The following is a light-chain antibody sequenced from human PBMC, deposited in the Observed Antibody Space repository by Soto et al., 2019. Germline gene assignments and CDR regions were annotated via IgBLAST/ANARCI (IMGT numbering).Light chain of an antibody. CDR3: QHYDSFSAT. V-gene: IGKV1-5*03. CDR1: QSISSW. CDR2: KAS. Sequence: DIQMTQSPSTLSPSVGDRVPITCRASQSISSWLAWYQQKPGKAPKLLIYKASFLEGGVPSRFSGSGSGTEFTLTISSLQPDDFASYYCQHYDSFSATFGQGTRLEIK. J-gene: IGKJ5*01.